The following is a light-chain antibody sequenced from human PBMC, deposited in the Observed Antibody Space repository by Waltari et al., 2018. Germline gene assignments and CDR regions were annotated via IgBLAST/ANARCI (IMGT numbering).Light chain of an antibody. CDR2: WAA. CDR1: QNIFHTSNKLNY. Sequence: DIVMTQSPDSLAVSLCERATINCKSSQNIFHTSNKLNYLSWYQQKPGQPPKLLIYWAAIRQFGVPARFSGGGSGTDFTLTIASLQAEDVAIYYCQQYYSAVTFGGGTKVEIK. V-gene: IGKV4-1*01. CDR3: QQYYSAVT. J-gene: IGKJ4*01.